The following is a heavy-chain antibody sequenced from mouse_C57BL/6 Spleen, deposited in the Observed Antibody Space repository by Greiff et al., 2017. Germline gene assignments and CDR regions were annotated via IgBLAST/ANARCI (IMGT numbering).Heavy chain of an antibody. CDR2: IHPNSGST. Sequence: VQLQQSGAELVKPGASVKLSCKASGYTFTSYWMHWVKQRPGQGLEWIGMIHPNSGSTNYNEKFKSKATLTVDKSSSTAYMQLSSLTSEDSAVYYCARYGYDGYYFDYWGQGTTLTVSS. CDR1: GYTFTSYW. CDR3: ARYGYDGYYFDY. J-gene: IGHJ2*01. V-gene: IGHV1-64*01. D-gene: IGHD2-2*01.